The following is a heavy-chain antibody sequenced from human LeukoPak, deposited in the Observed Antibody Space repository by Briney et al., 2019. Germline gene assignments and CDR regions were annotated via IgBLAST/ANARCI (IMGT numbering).Heavy chain of an antibody. CDR1: GFTFSSYE. CDR2: ISSSGSTI. CDR3: ARDSYYGSGSYYKRRGWFDP. Sequence: TGGSLRLSCAASGFTFSSYEMNWVRQAPGKGLEWVSYISSSGSTIYYADSVKGRFTISRDNAKNSLYLQINSLRAEDTAVYYCARDSYYGSGSYYKRRGWFDPWGQGTLVTVSS. J-gene: IGHJ5*02. D-gene: IGHD3-10*01. V-gene: IGHV3-48*03.